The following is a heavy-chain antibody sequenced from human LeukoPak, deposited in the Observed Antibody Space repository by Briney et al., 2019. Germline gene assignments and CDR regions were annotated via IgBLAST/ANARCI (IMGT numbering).Heavy chain of an antibody. Sequence: GGSLRLSCAASGFTFSSYGMHWVRQAPGKGLEWVAVISYDGSNKYYADSVKGRFTISRDNSKNTLYLQMNSLRAEDTAVYYCAKYDSSGYYYDQSYYFDYWGQGTLVTVSS. CDR1: GFTFSSYG. J-gene: IGHJ4*02. D-gene: IGHD3-22*01. V-gene: IGHV3-30*18. CDR3: AKYDSSGYYYDQSYYFDY. CDR2: ISYDGSNK.